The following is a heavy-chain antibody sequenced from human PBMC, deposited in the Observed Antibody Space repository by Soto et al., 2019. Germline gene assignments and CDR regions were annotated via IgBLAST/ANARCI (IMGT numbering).Heavy chain of an antibody. CDR3: ARGGVRGVENYYMDV. CDR1: GFTFSSYG. V-gene: IGHV3-30*03. Sequence: GSLRLSCAASGFTFSSYGMHWVRQAPGKGLEWVAVISYDGSNKYYADSVKGRFTISRDNSKNTLYLQMNSLRAEDTAVYYCARGGVRGVENYYMDVWGKGTTVTVSS. J-gene: IGHJ6*03. CDR2: ISYDGSNK. D-gene: IGHD3-10*01.